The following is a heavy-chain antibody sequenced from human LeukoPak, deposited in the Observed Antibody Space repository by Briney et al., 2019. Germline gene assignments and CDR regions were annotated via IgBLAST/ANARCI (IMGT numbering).Heavy chain of an antibody. V-gene: IGHV3-21*01. CDR2: ISSSSSYI. CDR3: ARDGAVAGHDY. J-gene: IGHJ4*02. Sequence: PGGSLRLSCAASGFNFDDYGMSWVRQAPGMGLEWVSSISSSSSYIYYADSVKGRFTISRDNAKNSLYLQMNSLRAEDTAVYYCARDGAVAGHDYWGQGTLVTVSS. D-gene: IGHD6-19*01. CDR1: GFNFDDYG.